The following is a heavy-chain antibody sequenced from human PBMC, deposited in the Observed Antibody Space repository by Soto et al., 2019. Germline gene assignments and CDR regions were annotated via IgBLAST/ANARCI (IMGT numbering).Heavy chain of an antibody. CDR1: GFTFSSYA. J-gene: IGHJ4*02. V-gene: IGHV3-23*01. Sequence: GSLRLSCAASGFTFSSYAMSWVRQAPGKGLDWVSAISGSGGSTYYADSVKGRFTISRDNSKNTLYLQMNSLRAEDTAVYYCAKDLPNVDIVATISYYFDYWGQGTLVTVSS. D-gene: IGHD5-12*01. CDR2: ISGSGGST. CDR3: AKDLPNVDIVATISYYFDY.